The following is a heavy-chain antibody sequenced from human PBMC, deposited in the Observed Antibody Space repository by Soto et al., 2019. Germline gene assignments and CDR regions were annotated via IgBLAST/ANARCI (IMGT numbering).Heavy chain of an antibody. Sequence: QVQLVESGGGVVQPGRSLRLSCAASGFTFSNYGMHWVRQAPGKGLEWVAVIWYDGTNKYYADSVKGRFTITRDNSENTLYLQMHSLRAENTAVYYWARTYSFGSGSRHFDCWGQGTLVTVSS. V-gene: IGHV3-33*01. CDR1: GFTFSNYG. CDR2: IWYDGTNK. CDR3: ARTYSFGSGSRHFDC. D-gene: IGHD3-10*01. J-gene: IGHJ4*02.